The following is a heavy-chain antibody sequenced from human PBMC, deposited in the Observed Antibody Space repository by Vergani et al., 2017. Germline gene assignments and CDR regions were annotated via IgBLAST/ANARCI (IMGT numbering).Heavy chain of an antibody. V-gene: IGHV3-23*01. CDR1: GFTFSSYA. Sequence: EVQLLESGGGLKQPGGSLRLSCAASGFTFSSYAMSWVRQAPGKGLEWVSAISGSGGSTYYADSVKGRFTISRDNSKNTLYLQMNSLRAEDTAMYFCARGLWDCTHIRCSPPSYWGQGTQVTVSS. J-gene: IGHJ4*02. D-gene: IGHD2-8*01. CDR2: ISGSGGST. CDR3: ARGLWDCTHIRCSPPSY.